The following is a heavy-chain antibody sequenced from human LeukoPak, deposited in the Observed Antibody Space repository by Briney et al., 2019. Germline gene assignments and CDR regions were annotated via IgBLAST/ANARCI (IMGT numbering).Heavy chain of an antibody. CDR3: ARVGNYNFDY. CDR2: IYYSGNT. Sequence: PSETLSLTCTVSGGSISTYYWSWIRQPPGKRLEWIGYIYYSGNTNCNPSLKSRVTLSVDTSKNQFSLKLSSVTAADTAFYYCARVGNYNFDYWGQGALVTVPS. J-gene: IGHJ4*02. CDR1: GGSISTYY. V-gene: IGHV4-59*01. D-gene: IGHD1-7*01.